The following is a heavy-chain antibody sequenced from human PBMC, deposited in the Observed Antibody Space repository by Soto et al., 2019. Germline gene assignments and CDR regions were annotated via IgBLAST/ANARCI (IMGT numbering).Heavy chain of an antibody. CDR3: AKDHIVEAAPDY. CDR1: RFSFSNFA. V-gene: IGHV3-23*01. J-gene: IGHJ4*02. D-gene: IGHD2-2*01. Sequence: XSLVLSCAGSRFSFSNFAMGWVRQAPGKGPEWVPGIXGSGAXTFYADHVKGXXTISRDNXXNTPSLHMNSLRPEDTPVYYCAKDHIVEAAPDYWGQGTLVTAS. CDR2: IXGSGAXT.